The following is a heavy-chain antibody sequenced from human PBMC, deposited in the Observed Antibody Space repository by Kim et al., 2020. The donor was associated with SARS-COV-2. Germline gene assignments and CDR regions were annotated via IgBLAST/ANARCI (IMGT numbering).Heavy chain of an antibody. V-gene: IGHV3-11*01. CDR3: ARDRGGGPFYDILTGYYMDY. J-gene: IGHJ4*02. CDR1: GFTFSDYY. D-gene: IGHD3-9*01. CDR2: ISSSGSTI. Sequence: GGSLRLSCAASGFTFSDYYMSWIRQAPGKGLEWVSYISSSGSTIYYADSVKGRFTISRDNAKNSLYLQMNSLRAEDTAVYYCARDRGGGPFYDILTGYYMDYWGQGTLVTVSS.